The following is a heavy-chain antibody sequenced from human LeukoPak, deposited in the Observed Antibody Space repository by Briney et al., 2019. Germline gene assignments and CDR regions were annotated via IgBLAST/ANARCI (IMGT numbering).Heavy chain of an antibody. CDR3: ARGQYNGSCFDN. Sequence: SETLSLTCSVSGGSIDSDYWSWIRQPPGKGLEWIGYIYYSGSTNYNPSLKSRVTVSVDTSKNQFSLKLSSVTAADTAVYYCARGQYNGSCFDNWGQGSLVTVSS. D-gene: IGHD1-26*01. V-gene: IGHV4-59*01. J-gene: IGHJ4*02. CDR1: GGSIDSDY. CDR2: IYYSGST.